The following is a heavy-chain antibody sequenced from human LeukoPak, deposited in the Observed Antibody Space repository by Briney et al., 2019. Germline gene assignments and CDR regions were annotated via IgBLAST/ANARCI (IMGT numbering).Heavy chain of an antibody. Sequence: HGGSLRVSCSASGFTFSSYAMHWVRQAPGKGLEYVSAISSNVGSTYYADSVKGRFTISRDNSKNTLYLQMSSLRAEDTAVYYCVKDRGTAVVLYYFDYWDQGTLVTVSS. V-gene: IGHV3-64D*06. J-gene: IGHJ4*02. CDR2: ISSNVGST. D-gene: IGHD5-18*01. CDR1: GFTFSSYA. CDR3: VKDRGTAVVLYYFDY.